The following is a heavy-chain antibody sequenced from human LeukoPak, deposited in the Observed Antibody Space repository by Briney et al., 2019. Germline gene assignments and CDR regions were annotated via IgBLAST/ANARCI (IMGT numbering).Heavy chain of an antibody. CDR3: ARGARGSGWRVFDI. CDR2: ILYDGTNK. Sequence: PGGSLRLSCAASGFTFSSFGMHWVRQAPGQGLEWVAFILYDGTNKYYADSVKGRFTISRDNSKNTLYLQLNSLRTEDTAVYFCARGARGSGWRVFDIWGQGTMVTVSS. J-gene: IGHJ3*02. D-gene: IGHD6-19*01. CDR1: GFTFSSFG. V-gene: IGHV3-30*02.